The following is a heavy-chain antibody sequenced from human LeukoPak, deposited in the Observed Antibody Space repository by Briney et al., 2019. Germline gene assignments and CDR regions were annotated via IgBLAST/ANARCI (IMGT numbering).Heavy chain of an antibody. CDR3: ARVALGYCSSTSCSPDHYYYYYMDV. CDR1: GGSISTSGYY. V-gene: IGHV4-39*07. J-gene: IGHJ6*03. Sequence: SETLSLTCTVSGGSISTSGYYWGWIRQPPGKGLEWIGNIYHSGSTYYNPSLKSRVSISVDTSKNQFSLKLSSVTAADTAVYYCARVALGYCSSTSCSPDHYYYYYMDVWGKGTTVTISS. CDR2: IYHSGST. D-gene: IGHD2-2*01.